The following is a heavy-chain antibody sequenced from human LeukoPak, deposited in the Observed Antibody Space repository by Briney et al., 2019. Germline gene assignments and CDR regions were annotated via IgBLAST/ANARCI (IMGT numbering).Heavy chain of an antibody. D-gene: IGHD3-3*01. J-gene: IGHJ4*02. CDR3: ARDPAYDFWSGYYRGGFDY. Sequence: QSGGSLRLSCAASGFTFSSYEMNWVRQAPGKGLEWVSYISSSGGTIYYADSVKGRFTISRDNAKNSLYLQMNSLRAEDTAVYYCARDPAYDFWSGYYRGGFDYWGQGTLVTVSS. V-gene: IGHV3-48*03. CDR2: ISSSGGTI. CDR1: GFTFSSYE.